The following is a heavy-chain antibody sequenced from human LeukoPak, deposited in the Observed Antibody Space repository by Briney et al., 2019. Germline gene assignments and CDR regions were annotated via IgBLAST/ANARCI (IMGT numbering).Heavy chain of an antibody. D-gene: IGHD2-2*01. CDR3: ARGGQRGYCTSSSCYAFDY. Sequence: SETLSLTCTVSGGSISSYYWSWIRQPPGKGLEWIGYIYYSGSTNYNPSLKSRVTISVDTSKNQFSLKLSSVTAADTAVYYCARGGQRGYCTSSSCYAFDYWGQGTLVTVSS. J-gene: IGHJ4*02. CDR2: IYYSGST. V-gene: IGHV4-59*08. CDR1: GGSISSYY.